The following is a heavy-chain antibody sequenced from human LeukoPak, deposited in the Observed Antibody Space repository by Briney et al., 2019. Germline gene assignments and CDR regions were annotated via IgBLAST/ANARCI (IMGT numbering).Heavy chain of an antibody. Sequence: KPGGSLRLSCAASGFTFSDYYMSWIRQAPRKGVEWVSYISSSTSYTNYADSVKGRFTISRENAKNSLYLQVNSLRAEDTAVYYCARVGIWFGELLYEDYWGQGTLVTVSS. D-gene: IGHD3-10*01. CDR3: ARVGIWFGELLYEDY. CDR2: ISSSTSYT. V-gene: IGHV3-11*05. J-gene: IGHJ4*02. CDR1: GFTFSDYY.